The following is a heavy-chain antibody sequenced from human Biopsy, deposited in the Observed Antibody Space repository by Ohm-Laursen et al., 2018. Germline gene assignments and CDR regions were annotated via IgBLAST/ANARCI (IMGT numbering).Heavy chain of an antibody. V-gene: IGHV4-39*01. CDR2: IFYTGII. CDR3: ARHPTGFWFDP. CDR1: GGSVSSNTDY. J-gene: IGHJ5*02. Sequence: GTLSLTCTVSGGSVSSNTDYWAWLRQPPGKGLEWIGSIFYTGIIFYNPSLKSRVSISVDTSKNQFSLNRNSVTASDTALYYCARHPTGFWFDPWGQGTLVIVSS.